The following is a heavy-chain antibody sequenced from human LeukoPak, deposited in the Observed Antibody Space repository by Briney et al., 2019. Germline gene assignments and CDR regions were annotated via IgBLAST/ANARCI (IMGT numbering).Heavy chain of an antibody. D-gene: IGHD2-2*01. CDR1: GASISSFF. V-gene: IGHV4-4*07. Sequence: PSETLSLTCTVSGASISSFFWSWIRQPAGKGLEWAGHIYSSVSTNFNPSLKRRLTMSLDTSMNQLSLTLSSVTAADTAVYYCARFSGLEGIPSAFNWFDPWGQGTLVTVSS. CDR2: IYSSVST. CDR3: ARFSGLEGIPSAFNWFDP. J-gene: IGHJ5*02.